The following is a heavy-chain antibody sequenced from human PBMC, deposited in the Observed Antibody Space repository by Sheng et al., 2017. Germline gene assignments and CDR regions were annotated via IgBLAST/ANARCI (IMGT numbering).Heavy chain of an antibody. CDR1: GASISSSTYY. V-gene: IGHV4-39*07. CDR3: ASSDSNGWFSRFDY. D-gene: IGHD6-19*01. J-gene: IGHJ4*02. CDR2: IYFGGTT. Sequence: QLQLQESGPGLVKPSETLSLTCTVSGASISSSTYYWGWIRQPPGKGLEWIGSIYFGGTTNYNLSLKSRVTISVDTSTNQFSLKLTSVTAADTAIYYCASSDSNGWFSRFDYWGQGTPGPPSPQ.